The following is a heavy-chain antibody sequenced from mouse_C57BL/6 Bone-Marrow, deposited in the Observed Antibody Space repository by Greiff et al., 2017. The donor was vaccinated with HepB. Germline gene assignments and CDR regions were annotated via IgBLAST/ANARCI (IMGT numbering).Heavy chain of an antibody. CDR1: GYTFTDYA. CDR3: ANYYGSSYWYFDV. J-gene: IGHJ1*03. CDR2: ISTYYGDA. D-gene: IGHD1-1*01. V-gene: IGHV1-67*01. Sequence: VNLVASGPELVRPGVSVKISCKGSGYTFTDYAMPWVKQRHAKSLEWIGVISTYYGDASYNQKFKDKATMTVDKSSSTAYMELARLTSEDSAVYYCANYYGSSYWYFDVWGTGTTVTVSS.